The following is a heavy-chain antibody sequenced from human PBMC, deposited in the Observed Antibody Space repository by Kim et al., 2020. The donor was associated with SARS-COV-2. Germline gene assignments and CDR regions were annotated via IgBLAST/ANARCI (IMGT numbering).Heavy chain of an antibody. CDR3: ARQSGWFGEGYFDN. CDR1: GGSISSSSYY. D-gene: IGHD3-10*01. CDR2: IYYSGST. J-gene: IGHJ4*02. V-gene: IGHV4-39*01. Sequence: SETLSLTCTVSGGSISSSSYYWGWIRQPPGKGLEWIGSIYYSGSTYQNPSLKSRVTISVATSKNQFSLKLSSVTAADTAVYYCARQSGWFGEGYFDNWGQGTLVTVSS.